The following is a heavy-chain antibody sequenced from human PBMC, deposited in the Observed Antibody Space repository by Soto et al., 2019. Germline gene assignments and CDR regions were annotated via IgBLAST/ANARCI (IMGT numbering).Heavy chain of an antibody. CDR1: GFTFSSYW. CDR3: ARGAASSGWLASEALDAFDI. J-gene: IGHJ3*02. CDR2: INSDGSST. V-gene: IGHV3-74*01. Sequence: GGSLRLSCAASGFTFSSYWMHWVRQAPGKGLVWVSRINSDGSSTSYADSVKGRFTISRDNAKNTLYLQMNSLRAEDTAVYYCARGAASSGWLASEALDAFDIWGQGTMVTVSS. D-gene: IGHD3-10*01.